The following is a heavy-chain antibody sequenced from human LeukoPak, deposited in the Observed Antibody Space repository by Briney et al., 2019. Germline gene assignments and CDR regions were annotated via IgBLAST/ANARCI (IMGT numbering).Heavy chain of an antibody. CDR1: GGSFSGYY. Sequence: SETLSLTCAVYGGSFSGYYWSWIRQPPGKGLEWIGEINHSGSTNYNPSLKSRVTISVDTSKNQFSLKLSSVTAADTAVYYCARGNSSGNYYYMDVWGKGTTVTVSS. V-gene: IGHV4-34*01. J-gene: IGHJ6*03. D-gene: IGHD6-19*01. CDR3: ARGNSSGNYYYMDV. CDR2: INHSGST.